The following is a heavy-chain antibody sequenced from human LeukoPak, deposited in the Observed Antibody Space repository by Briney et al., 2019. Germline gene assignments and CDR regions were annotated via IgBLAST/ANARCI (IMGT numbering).Heavy chain of an antibody. D-gene: IGHD6-19*01. CDR3: ARRESGWYFDY. V-gene: IGHV3-23*01. Sequence: GGSLRLSCAASGITFSSYAMSWVRQAPGKGLEWVSAITVSGGSTYYADSVKGRFTISRDNSKNTLSLQMNSLRAEDTAVYYCARRESGWYFDYWGQGTLVTVSS. CDR1: GITFSSYA. CDR2: ITVSGGST. J-gene: IGHJ4*02.